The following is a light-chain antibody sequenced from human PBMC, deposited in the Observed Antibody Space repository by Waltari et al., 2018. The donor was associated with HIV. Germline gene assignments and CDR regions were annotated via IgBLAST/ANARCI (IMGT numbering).Light chain of an antibody. V-gene: IGLV1-40*01. Sequence: QSVLTQPPSVSGAPGQRVTISCTGSSSNIGAGYDVNWYQQLPGTAPKLLIYNNSSRPYGVPDRFSGSKAGTSASLAITGLQAEDEADYYCQSYDSSLSGSDVFGTGTKVTVL. CDR1: SSNIGAGYD. CDR2: NNS. J-gene: IGLJ1*01. CDR3: QSYDSSLSGSDV.